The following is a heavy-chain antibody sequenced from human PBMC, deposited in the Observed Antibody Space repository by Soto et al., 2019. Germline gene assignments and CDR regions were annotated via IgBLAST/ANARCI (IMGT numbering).Heavy chain of an antibody. CDR2: IIPILGIA. CDR1: GGTFSSYT. V-gene: IGHV1-69*02. D-gene: IGHD2-15*01. J-gene: IGHJ5*02. Sequence: QVQLVQSGAEVKKPGSSVKVSCKASGGTFSSYTISWVRQAPGQGLEWMGRIIPILGIANYAQKFQGRVTITADKSTSTAYMELSSLRSEDTAVYYCARTYCSGGSRYDDWFDPWGQGTLVTVSS. CDR3: ARTYCSGGSRYDDWFDP.